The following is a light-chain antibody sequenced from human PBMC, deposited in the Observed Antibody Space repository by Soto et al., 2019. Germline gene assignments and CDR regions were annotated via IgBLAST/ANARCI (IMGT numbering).Light chain of an antibody. J-gene: IGLJ2*01. Sequence: QAVVTQPPSVSAAPGQKVTISCSGSSSNSGNNYVSWYQQLPGTAPKVLIYENDKRPSGIPNRFTVSQTGTSATLGITAIQTGDEAAYYCRTWDRSLRAVAFGGGNQLTFL. CDR1: SSNSGNNY. CDR3: RTWDRSLRAVA. CDR2: END. V-gene: IGLV1-51*02.